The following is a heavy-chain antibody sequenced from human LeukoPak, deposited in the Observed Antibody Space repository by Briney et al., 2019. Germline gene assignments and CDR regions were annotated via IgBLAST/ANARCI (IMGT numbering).Heavy chain of an antibody. CDR3: ARVTALYYYMDV. CDR2: INPNSGAT. J-gene: IGHJ6*03. Sequence: ASVKVSCKASGYTFSGYFIHWVRQAPGQGLEWMGWINPNSGATNSAQKFQGRVTMTRYTSISTAYMELSRLRSDDTAVYYCARVTALYYYMDVWGKGTTVTVSS. V-gene: IGHV1-2*02. CDR1: GYTFSGYF.